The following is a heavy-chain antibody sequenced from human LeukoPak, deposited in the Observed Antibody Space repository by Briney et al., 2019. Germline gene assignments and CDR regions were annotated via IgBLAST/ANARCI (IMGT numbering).Heavy chain of an antibody. CDR2: INWNGGST. V-gene: IGHV3-20*04. CDR3: ASRGPYDSSGYYHFGY. D-gene: IGHD3-22*01. J-gene: IGHJ4*02. CDR1: GFTFDDYG. Sequence: PGGSLRLSCAASGFTFDDYGMSWVRQAPGKGLEWVSGINWNGGSTGYADSVKGRFTISRDNAKNSLYLQMNSLRAEDTALYYCASRGPYDSSGYYHFGYWGQGTLVTVSS.